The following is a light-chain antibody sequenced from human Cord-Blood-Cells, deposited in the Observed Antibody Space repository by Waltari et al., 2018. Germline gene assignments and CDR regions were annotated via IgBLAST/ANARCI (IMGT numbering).Light chain of an antibody. V-gene: IGLV2-23*01. CDR1: SSDGGRYNL. CDR2: EGS. Sequence: QSALTQPASVSGSPGQSITIPCTGTSSDGGRYNLVSWYQQHPGKTPKRMIYEGSKRPSGVSNRFSGSKSGNTASLTISGLQAEDEADYYCCSYAGSSTVVFGGGTKLTVL. CDR3: CSYAGSSTVV. J-gene: IGLJ2*01.